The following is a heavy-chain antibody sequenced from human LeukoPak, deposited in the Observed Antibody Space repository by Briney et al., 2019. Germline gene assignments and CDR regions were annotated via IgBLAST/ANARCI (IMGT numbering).Heavy chain of an antibody. CDR1: GYTFTSYD. CDR3: AREAAAGVYFEY. D-gene: IGHD6-13*01. Sequence: APVKVSCKASGYTFTSYDISWVRQAPGQGLEWMGWVSAYNGNTNYVHHLQGRVTMTTDTSTTTAYMELRSLRSDDTAIYYCAREAAAGVYFEYWGQGTLVTVSS. V-gene: IGHV1-18*01. CDR2: VSAYNGNT. J-gene: IGHJ4*02.